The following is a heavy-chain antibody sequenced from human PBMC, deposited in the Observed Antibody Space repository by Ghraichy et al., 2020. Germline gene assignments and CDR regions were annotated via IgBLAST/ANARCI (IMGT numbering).Heavy chain of an antibody. J-gene: IGHJ4*02. V-gene: IGHV3-23*01. CDR2: ISGSGGST. D-gene: IGHD3-22*01. CDR3: AKDTVIRYDSSGSRRPNYFDY. CDR1: GFTFSSYA. Sequence: GGSLRLSCAASGFTFSSYAMSWVRQAPGKGLEWVSAISGSGGSTYYADSVKGRFTISRDNSKNTLYLQMNSLRAEDTAVYYCAKDTVIRYDSSGSRRPNYFDYWGQGTLVTVSS.